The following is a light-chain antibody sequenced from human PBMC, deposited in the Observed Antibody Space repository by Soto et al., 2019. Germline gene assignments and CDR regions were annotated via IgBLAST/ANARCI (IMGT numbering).Light chain of an antibody. Sequence: QSALTQPASVSGSPGQSITISCTGTSSDVGGYNHVSWYQHHPGKAPKLMIYDVSDRPSGVSNRFSGSKSGNTASLTISGLQAEDEADYYCGSYTSSSTLVFGGGTKVTVL. CDR1: SSDVGGYNH. CDR3: GSYTSSSTLV. V-gene: IGLV2-14*03. J-gene: IGLJ2*01. CDR2: DVS.